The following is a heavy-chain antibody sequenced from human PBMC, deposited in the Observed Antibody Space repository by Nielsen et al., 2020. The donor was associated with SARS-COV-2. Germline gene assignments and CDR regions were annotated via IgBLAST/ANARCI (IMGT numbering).Heavy chain of an antibody. CDR1: GFTFSDYY. D-gene: IGHD3-9*01. J-gene: IGHJ4*02. Sequence: GESLKNSCAASGFTFSDYYMNWIRQAPGKGLEWVSYISSSSSYTNYADSVKGRFTISRDNAKNSLHLQMTSLRAEDSAVYYCARGRNFDWSLSDYWGQGTLVTVSS. CDR3: ARGRNFDWSLSDY. CDR2: ISSSSSYT. V-gene: IGHV3-11*03.